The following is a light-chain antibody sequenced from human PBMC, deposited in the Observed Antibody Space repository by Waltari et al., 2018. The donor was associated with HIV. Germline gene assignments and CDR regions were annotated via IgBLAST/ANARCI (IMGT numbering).Light chain of an antibody. J-gene: IGKJ1*01. V-gene: IGKV3-15*01. CDR3: QQYDTWPPKT. CDR1: QNIGTN. Sequence: EIVMTQSPVTLSVSPGERATLSCRASQNIGTNLAWYQQKPGQAPRLLIYGASTRATGIPARFSGSGAGTEFTLAISSLQAEEFAVYYCQQYDTWPPKTFGQGTKVEIK. CDR2: GAS.